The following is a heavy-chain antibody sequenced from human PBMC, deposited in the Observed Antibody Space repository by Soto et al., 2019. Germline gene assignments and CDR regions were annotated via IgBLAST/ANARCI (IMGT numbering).Heavy chain of an antibody. J-gene: IGHJ4*02. CDR3: ARDSRYYLNYMTY. Sequence: ASVKVSCKASGYTFSNEAITWVRQAPGQGLEWMGWVSAYNGNTNYAQKFKGRVTMTTDTSTSTAYTEVRSLRYDDTAVYFCARDSRYYLNYMTYWGQGTRVIVSS. CDR1: GYTFSNEA. V-gene: IGHV1-18*01. D-gene: IGHD1-1*01. CDR2: VSAYNGNT.